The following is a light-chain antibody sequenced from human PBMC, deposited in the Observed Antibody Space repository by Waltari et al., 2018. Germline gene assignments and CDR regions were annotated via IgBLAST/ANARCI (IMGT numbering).Light chain of an antibody. V-gene: IGKV3-20*01. Sequence: EVVLTQSPATLSLSPGERATLSCRASQRVRKYFAGCCQQPAHPPPRLICYGASSTAAGTANRSSGSWSAAVFTLTSTLQAAEVAAVYYRHRYSRSAVFTFGQGTKLEVK. CDR1: QRVRKYF. CDR3: HRYSRSAVFT. J-gene: IGKJ2*01. CDR2: GAS.